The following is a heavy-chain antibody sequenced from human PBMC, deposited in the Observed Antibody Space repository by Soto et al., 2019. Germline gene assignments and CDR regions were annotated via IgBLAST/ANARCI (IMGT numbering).Heavy chain of an antibody. CDR3: ARPDFGDYWYFDL. D-gene: IGHD4-17*01. V-gene: IGHV1-69*13. J-gene: IGHJ2*01. CDR1: GGTFSSYA. Sequence: SVEVSCKASGGTFSSYAISWVRQAPGQGLEWMGGIIPIFGTANYAQKFQGRVTITADESATTVYMELNSLRSEDTAVYYCARPDFGDYWYFDLWGRGTLVTVSS. CDR2: IIPIFGTA.